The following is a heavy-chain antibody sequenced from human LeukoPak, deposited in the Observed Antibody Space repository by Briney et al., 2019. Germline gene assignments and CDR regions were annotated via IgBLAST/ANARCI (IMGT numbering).Heavy chain of an antibody. CDR2: IKGDGRHT. V-gene: IGHV3-74*01. CDR1: GFTFSSYW. Sequence: GGSLRLSCAASGFTFSSYWMHWVRQAPGKGLVWVSRIKGDGRHTIYADSVKGRFTISRDNAKNSLYLQMNSLRAEDTAVYYCASYITMVRGVIHWGQGTLVTVSS. CDR3: ASYITMVRGVIH. J-gene: IGHJ4*02. D-gene: IGHD3-10*01.